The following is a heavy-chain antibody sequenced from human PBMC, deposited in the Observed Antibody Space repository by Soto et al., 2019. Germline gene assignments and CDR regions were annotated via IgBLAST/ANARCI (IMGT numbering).Heavy chain of an antibody. CDR1: GGSISSRDSY. J-gene: IGHJ4*02. V-gene: IGHV4-39*01. D-gene: IGHD3-16*01. CDR3: ARGFGRSHFDY. Sequence: GTLSLTCTVSGGSISSRDSYWGWIRQPPGKGLEWIGSFHYSGSTYYNPSLKSRVTISVDTSKNQLSLRVTSVTAADTAVYYCARGFGRSHFDYWGQGTLVTVSS. CDR2: FHYSGST.